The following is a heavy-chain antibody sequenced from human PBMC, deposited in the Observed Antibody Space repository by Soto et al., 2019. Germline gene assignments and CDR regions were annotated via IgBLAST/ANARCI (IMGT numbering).Heavy chain of an antibody. V-gene: IGHV3-33*01. CDR3: ARDFELYCSSTCCSEYSSPPFDC. CDR2: IWDDGSNK. Sequence: QVQLVESGGGVVQPGRSLRLSCAASGFTFSSYGMHWVRQAPGKGLEWVAVIWDDGSNKYYADSVKGRFTISRDNSKNTLYLQMNSLRAEDTAVYYCARDFELYCSSTCCSEYSSPPFDCWGQGTLVTVSS. D-gene: IGHD2-2*01. J-gene: IGHJ4*02. CDR1: GFTFSSYG.